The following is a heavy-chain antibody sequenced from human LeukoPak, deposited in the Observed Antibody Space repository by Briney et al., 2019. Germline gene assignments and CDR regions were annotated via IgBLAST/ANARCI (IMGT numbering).Heavy chain of an antibody. CDR3: ARQSGSYYEADY. CDR2: IYYSGST. J-gene: IGHJ4*02. D-gene: IGHD1-26*01. Sequence: PSETLSLTCTVSGGSISSSSYYWGWIRQPPGKGLEWIGSIYYSGSTYYNPSLKSRVTISVDTSKNQFSLKLSSVTAADTAVYYCARQSGSYYEADYWGQGTLVTVSS. V-gene: IGHV4-39*01. CDR1: GGSISSSSYY.